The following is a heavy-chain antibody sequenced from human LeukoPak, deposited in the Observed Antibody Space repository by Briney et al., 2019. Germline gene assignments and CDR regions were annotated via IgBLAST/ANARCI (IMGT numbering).Heavy chain of an antibody. V-gene: IGHV4-34*01. Sequence: PGGSLRLSCAASGFTFSSYAVSWVRQAPGKGLEWIGEINHSGSTNYNPSLKSRVIISVDTSKNQFSLKLSSVTAADTAVYYCARAPYGGNSYYFDYWGQGTLVTVSS. CDR3: ARAPYGGNSYYFDY. CDR1: GFTFSSYA. J-gene: IGHJ4*02. CDR2: INHSGST. D-gene: IGHD4-23*01.